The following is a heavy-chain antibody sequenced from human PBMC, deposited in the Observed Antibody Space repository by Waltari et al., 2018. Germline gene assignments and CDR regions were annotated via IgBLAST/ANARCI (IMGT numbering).Heavy chain of an antibody. Sequence: QVQLVQSGAEVKKPGASVKVSCKASVYTFTSYDINWVRHATGHGLEWMGWMNPNSGNTGYAQKFQGRVTMTRNTSISTAYMELSSLRSEDTAVYYCARATSRYCSSTSCTTAAADYWGQGTLVTVSS. V-gene: IGHV1-8*01. J-gene: IGHJ4*02. CDR2: MNPNSGNT. CDR1: VYTFTSYD. D-gene: IGHD2-2*01. CDR3: ARATSRYCSSTSCTTAAADY.